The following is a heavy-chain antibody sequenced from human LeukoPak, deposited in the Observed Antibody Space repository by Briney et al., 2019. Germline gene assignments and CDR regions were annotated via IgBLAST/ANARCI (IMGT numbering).Heavy chain of an antibody. Sequence: ASVKVSCKASGYTFNSYGITWVRQAPGQGLEWVGWISVYNGVTKFAQKVQDRVTMTTDTSTNIAYMELRNLRSDDTAVYYCAIEVGADDAFDIWGQGTMVTVSS. V-gene: IGHV1-18*01. CDR2: ISVYNGVT. CDR3: AIEVGADDAFDI. J-gene: IGHJ3*02. D-gene: IGHD1-26*01. CDR1: GYTFNSYG.